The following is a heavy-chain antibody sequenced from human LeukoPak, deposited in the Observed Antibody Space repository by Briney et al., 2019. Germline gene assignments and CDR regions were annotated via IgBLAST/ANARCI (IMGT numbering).Heavy chain of an antibody. CDR2: IKEDGREQ. D-gene: IGHD5-18*01. Sequence: PGGSLRLSCAASGFTFKNNWMTWVRQARGKGREWVANIKEDGREQYYVDSVKGRFTISRDNAKNSVYLQMNGLRGEDTAVYYCARDGPTAFFDYWGQGTLVTVSS. CDR3: ARDGPTAFFDY. CDR1: GFTFKNNW. V-gene: IGHV3-7*01. J-gene: IGHJ4*02.